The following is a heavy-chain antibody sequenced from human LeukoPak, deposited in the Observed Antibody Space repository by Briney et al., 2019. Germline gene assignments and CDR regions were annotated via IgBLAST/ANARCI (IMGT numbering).Heavy chain of an antibody. CDR3: TSRTGAI. J-gene: IGHJ3*01. CDR2: ISSSSSYI. V-gene: IGHV3-21*01. CDR1: GFTFSIYG. Sequence: GGSLRLSCAASGFTFSIYGMNWVRQAPGKGLEWVSSISSSSSYIYYADSLKGRFTVSRDNSKNTLYLQMNSLRVEDTAVYYCTSRTGAIWGQGTMVTVSS. D-gene: IGHD7-27*01.